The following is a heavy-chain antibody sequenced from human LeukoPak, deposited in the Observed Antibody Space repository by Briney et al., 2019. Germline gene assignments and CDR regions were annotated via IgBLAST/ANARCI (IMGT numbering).Heavy chain of an antibody. J-gene: IGHJ5*02. CDR2: IWYEGSNK. V-gene: IGHV3-33*01. CDR3: ARDPQYCSGGSCYHGFWFDP. Sequence: GGSLRLPCAASGFTFSSYGMHWVRQAPGKGLEWVAVIWYEGSNKYYADSVKGRFTISRDNSKNTLYLQMNSLRAEDTAVYYCARDPQYCSGGSCYHGFWFDPWGQGALVTVSS. D-gene: IGHD2-15*01. CDR1: GFTFSSYG.